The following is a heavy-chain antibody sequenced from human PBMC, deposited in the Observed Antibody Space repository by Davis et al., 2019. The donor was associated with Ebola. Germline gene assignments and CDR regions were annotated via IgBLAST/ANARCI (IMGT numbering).Heavy chain of an antibody. CDR2: MNPNSGNT. D-gene: IGHD5-18*01. V-gene: IGHV1-8*01. CDR3: ARGLDGAGGYSDY. Sequence: ASVKVSCKASGYTFTSYDINWVRQATGQGLEWMGWMNPNSGNTGYAQKFQGRVTMTRNTSISTAYMELSRLRSDDTAVYYCARGLDGAGGYSDYWGQGTLVTVSS. CDR1: GYTFTSYD. J-gene: IGHJ4*02.